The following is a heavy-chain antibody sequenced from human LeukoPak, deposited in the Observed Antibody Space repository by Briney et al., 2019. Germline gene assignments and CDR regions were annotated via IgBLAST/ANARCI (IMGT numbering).Heavy chain of an antibody. CDR3: ARVEYSSSSYGY. V-gene: IGHV4-34*01. D-gene: IGHD6-6*01. CDR1: GGSFSGYY. J-gene: IGHJ4*02. Sequence: PSETLSLTCAVYGGSFSGYYWSWIRQPPGKGLEWIGEINHSGSTNYNPSLKSRVTISVDTSKNQFSLKLSSVTAADTAVYYCARVEYSSSSYGYWGQGTLVTVPS. CDR2: INHSGST.